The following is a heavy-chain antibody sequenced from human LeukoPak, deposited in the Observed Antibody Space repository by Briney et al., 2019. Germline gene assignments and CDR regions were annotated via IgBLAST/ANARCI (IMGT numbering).Heavy chain of an antibody. CDR2: ISGSGGST. J-gene: IGHJ3*02. CDR3: AKDQSSSWSIDAFDI. D-gene: IGHD6-13*01. CDR1: GFTFSSYA. V-gene: IGHV3-23*01. Sequence: GGSLRLSCAASGFTFSSYAMSWVRQAPGKGLEWVSAISGSGGSTYYADSVKGRFTISRDNSKNTLYLQTNSLRAEDTAVYYCAKDQSSSWSIDAFDIWGQGTMVTVSS.